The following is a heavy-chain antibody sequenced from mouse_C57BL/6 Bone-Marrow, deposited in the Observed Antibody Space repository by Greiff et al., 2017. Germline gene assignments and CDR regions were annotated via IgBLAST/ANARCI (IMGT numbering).Heavy chain of an antibody. D-gene: IGHD2-10*01. CDR2: ISDGGSYT. CDR1: GFTFSSYA. CDR3: ARDRSYYGNYAWFAY. J-gene: IGHJ3*01. Sequence: EVKVVESGGGLVKPGGSLKLSCAASGFTFSSYAMSWVRQTPEKRLEWVATISDGGSYTYYPDNVKGRFTISRDNAKNNLYLQMSHLKSEDTAMYYCARDRSYYGNYAWFAYWGQGTLVTVSA. V-gene: IGHV5-4*01.